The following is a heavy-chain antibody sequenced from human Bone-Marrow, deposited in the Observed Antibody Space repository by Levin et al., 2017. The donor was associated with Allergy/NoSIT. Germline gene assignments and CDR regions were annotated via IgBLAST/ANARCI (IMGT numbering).Heavy chain of an antibody. CDR1: GDSVSSLHYY. V-gene: IGHV4-39*01. J-gene: IGHJ4*02. D-gene: IGHD3-22*01. CDR3: AIDSSGSYYYFDY. Sequence: TSETLSLTCTVSGDSVSSLHYYWGWIRQAPGKGLEWIGGIYFSGDTYYNPSLKSRLSIFVNTSKNQFFLRLSSVTAADTAVYYCAIDSSGSYYYFDYWGQGAPVTVSS. CDR2: IYFSGDT.